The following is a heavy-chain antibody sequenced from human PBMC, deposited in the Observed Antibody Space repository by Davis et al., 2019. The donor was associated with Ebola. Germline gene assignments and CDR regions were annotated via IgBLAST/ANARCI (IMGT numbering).Heavy chain of an antibody. Sequence: PGGSLRLSCAASGFTFSSYNINWVRQAPGKGLEWVAFIRYDGSNKYYADSVKGRFTISRDNSKNTLYLQMNSLRAEDTAVYYCAKAYLYGADYWGQGTLVTVPS. V-gene: IGHV3-30*02. CDR2: IRYDGSNK. CDR1: GFTFSSYN. J-gene: IGHJ4*02. CDR3: AKAYLYGADY. D-gene: IGHD3-16*01.